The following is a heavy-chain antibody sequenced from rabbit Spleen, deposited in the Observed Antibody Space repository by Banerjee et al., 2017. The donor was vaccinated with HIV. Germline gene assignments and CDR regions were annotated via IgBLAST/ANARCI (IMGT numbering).Heavy chain of an antibody. CDR3: ARDAGSYDYIDVYFNL. J-gene: IGHJ4*01. D-gene: IGHD8-1*01. V-gene: IGHV1S40*01. Sequence: QSLEESGGDLVKPGASLTLTCKASGFIFSGNSYMCWVRQAPGKGLEWIACVDSGSSGFTYFANWAKGRFTISKTSSTTVTLQMTSLTAADTATYFCARDAGSYDYIDVYFNLWGPGTLVTVS. CDR1: GFIFSGNSY. CDR2: VDSGSSGFT.